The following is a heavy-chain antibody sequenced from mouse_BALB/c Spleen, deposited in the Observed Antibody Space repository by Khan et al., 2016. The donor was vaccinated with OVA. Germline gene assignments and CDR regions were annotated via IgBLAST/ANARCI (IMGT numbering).Heavy chain of an antibody. CDR2: IYPRDGEI. CDR3: ARSGYCGFAY. CDR1: GYAFSDFW. D-gene: IGHD3-1*01. J-gene: IGHJ3*01. V-gene: IGHV1-80*01. Sequence: QVQLKQSGAELVRPGSSVKISCKTSGYAFSDFWMNWVKQRPGQGLEWIGQIYPRDGEIYYNGRFKGTATLTADKSSSTASMQLSSLTSEDSAVYFCARSGYCGFAYWGQGTLVTVSA.